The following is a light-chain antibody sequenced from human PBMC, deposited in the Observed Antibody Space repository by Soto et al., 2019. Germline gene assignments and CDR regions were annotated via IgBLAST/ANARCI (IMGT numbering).Light chain of an antibody. CDR2: GAS. V-gene: IGKV3-20*01. CDR3: QQYVYSPRA. J-gene: IGKJ1*01. Sequence: EIVLTQSPGTLSLSPGERATLSCRASQSVSGSYLAWYQQKPGQAPRLLIYGASSRATGIPDRFSGSGSGTDFTLTISRLEPEDFAVYYCQQYVYSPRAFGQGTKVEIK. CDR1: QSVSGSY.